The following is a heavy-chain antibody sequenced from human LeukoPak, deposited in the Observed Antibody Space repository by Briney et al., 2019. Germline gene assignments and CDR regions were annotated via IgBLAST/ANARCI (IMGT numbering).Heavy chain of an antibody. D-gene: IGHD6-19*01. J-gene: IGHJ4*02. CDR3: AREGGVAVAGAFDY. V-gene: IGHV3-33*01. Sequence: GGSLRLSCAASGFTFSSYCMHWVRQAPGKGLEWVAVIWYDGSNKYYADSVKGRFTISRDNSKNTLYLQMNSLRAEDTAVYYCAREGGVAVAGAFDYWGQGTLVTVSS. CDR2: IWYDGSNK. CDR1: GFTFSSYC.